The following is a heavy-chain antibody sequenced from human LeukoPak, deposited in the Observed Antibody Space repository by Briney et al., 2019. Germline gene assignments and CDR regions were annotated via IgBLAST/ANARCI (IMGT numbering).Heavy chain of an antibody. CDR1: GGSISSGDYY. CDR2: IYYSGST. D-gene: IGHD5-18*01. CDR3: ARGRYKDRGYSYGLIDY. J-gene: IGHJ4*02. V-gene: IGHV4-30-4*01. Sequence: SQTLSLTCIVPGGSISSGDYYWGWIRQPPGKGLEWIGYIYYSGSTYYNPSLKSRVTISVDTSKNQFSLKLSSVTAADTAVYYCARGRYKDRGYSYGLIDYWGQGTLVTVSS.